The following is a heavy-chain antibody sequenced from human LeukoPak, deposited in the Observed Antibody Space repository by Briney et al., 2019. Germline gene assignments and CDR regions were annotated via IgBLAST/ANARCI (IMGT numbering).Heavy chain of an antibody. Sequence: PGGSLRLSCTGSGFNFGDYAMSWVRQAPGKGLEWVGLISSRLYGGAAEYGASVNGRFTVSRDDSQRIAYLQMNSLKTDDTAVYYCSRGLTESGAKYYSDHWGQGTLVTVSS. CDR2: ISSRLYGGAA. J-gene: IGHJ4*02. CDR3: SRGLTESGAKYYSDH. V-gene: IGHV3-49*04. D-gene: IGHD4/OR15-4a*01. CDR1: GFNFGDYA.